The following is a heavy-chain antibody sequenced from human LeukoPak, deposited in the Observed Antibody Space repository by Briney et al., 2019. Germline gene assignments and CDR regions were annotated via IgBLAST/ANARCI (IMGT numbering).Heavy chain of an antibody. J-gene: IGHJ6*04. CDR1: GFTFSSYA. V-gene: IGHV3-23*01. CDR2: ISGSGGST. CDR3: AKGPVGELLGRAMDV. Sequence: PGGSLRLSCAASGFTFSSYAMSWVRQGPGKGLEWVSAISGSGGSTYYADSVKGRFTISRDNSKNTLYLQMNSLSAEDTAVYCCAKGPVGELLGRAMDVWGNGTTVTVSS. D-gene: IGHD3-10*01.